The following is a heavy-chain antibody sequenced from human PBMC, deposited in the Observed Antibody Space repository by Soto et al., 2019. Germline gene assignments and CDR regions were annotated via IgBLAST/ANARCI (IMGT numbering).Heavy chain of an antibody. V-gene: IGHV4-34*01. CDR2: INHSGSA. D-gene: IGHD3-10*01. CDR3: ARGYYYGSGARRPWFDP. J-gene: IGHJ5*02. Sequence: SETLSLTCAVYGGSFSGYYWSWIRQPPGKGLEWIGEINHSGSANYNPSLKSRVTISVDTSKNQFSLKLSSVTAADTAVYYCARGYYYGSGARRPWFDPWGQGTLVTVSS. CDR1: GGSFSGYY.